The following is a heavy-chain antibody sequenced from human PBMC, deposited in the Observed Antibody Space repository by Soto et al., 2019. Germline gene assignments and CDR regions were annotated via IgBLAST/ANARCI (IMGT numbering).Heavy chain of an antibody. CDR3: ASKFGELLADAFDI. Sequence: QVQLQESGPGLVKPSGTLSLTCAVSGGSISSRKWWSWVRQPPGKGLEWIGEIYHSGSTNYNPSLKSRGTISVDKSKNQFSLKLSSVTAADTAVYYCASKFGELLADAFDIWGQGTMVTVSS. J-gene: IGHJ3*02. CDR2: IYHSGST. CDR1: GGSISSRKW. V-gene: IGHV4-4*02. D-gene: IGHD3-10*01.